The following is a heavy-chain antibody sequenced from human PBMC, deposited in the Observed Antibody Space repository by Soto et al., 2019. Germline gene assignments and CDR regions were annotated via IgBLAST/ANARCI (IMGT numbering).Heavy chain of an antibody. Sequence: SVKVSCKASGGTFSSYAISWVRQAPGQGLEWMGGIIPIFGTANYAQKFQGRVTITADESTSTAYMELSSLRSEDTAVYYCASGRVEYGDYALDYRDRGTLVTVSS. D-gene: IGHD4-17*01. CDR3: ASGRVEYGDYALDY. CDR2: IIPIFGTA. V-gene: IGHV1-69*13. J-gene: IGHJ4*02. CDR1: GGTFSSYA.